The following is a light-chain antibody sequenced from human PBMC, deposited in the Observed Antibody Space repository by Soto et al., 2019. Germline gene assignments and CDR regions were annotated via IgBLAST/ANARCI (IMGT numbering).Light chain of an antibody. CDR3: QSYDSSLSGWV. Sequence: QPVLTQPPSVSGAPGQRVTISCTGSSSNIGAGYDVHWYQQLPGTAPKLLIYDNNNRPSGVPDRFSGSKSDTSASLAITGLQAEDEAGYYCQSYDSSLSGWVFGGGTKLTVL. V-gene: IGLV1-40*01. CDR1: SSNIGAGYD. CDR2: DNN. J-gene: IGLJ3*02.